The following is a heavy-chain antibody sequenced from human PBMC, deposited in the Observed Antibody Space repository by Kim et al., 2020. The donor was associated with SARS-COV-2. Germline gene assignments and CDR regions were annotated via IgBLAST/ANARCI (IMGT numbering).Heavy chain of an antibody. V-gene: IGHV6-1*01. Sequence: SQTLSLTCAISGDSVSSNSAAWNWIRQSPSRGLEWLGRTYYRSKWYNDYAVSVKSRITINPDTSKNQFSLQLNSVTPEDTAVYYCARLRIYCSSTSCPKYYFDYWGQGTLVTVSS. J-gene: IGHJ4*02. CDR3: ARLRIYCSSTSCPKYYFDY. CDR1: GDSVSSNSAA. D-gene: IGHD2-2*01. CDR2: TYYRSKWYN.